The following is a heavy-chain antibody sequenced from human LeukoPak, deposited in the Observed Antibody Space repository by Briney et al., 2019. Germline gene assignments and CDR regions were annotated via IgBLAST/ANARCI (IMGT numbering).Heavy chain of an antibody. CDR1: GGSFSSYY. V-gene: IGHV4-4*07. J-gene: IGHJ4*02. Sequence: PSETLSLTCTVSGGSFSSYYWSWIRQSAGKGLEWIGRIYTSGSTDYNPSLQSRVTMSVDTSKNQFPLKLSSVTAADTAVYYCARDRAVTDGHFDYWGQGTLVTVSS. CDR3: ARDRAVTDGHFDY. D-gene: IGHD4-17*01. CDR2: IYTSGST.